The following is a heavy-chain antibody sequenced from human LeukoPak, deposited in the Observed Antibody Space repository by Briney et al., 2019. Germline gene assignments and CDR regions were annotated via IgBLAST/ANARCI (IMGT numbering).Heavy chain of an antibody. CDR2: IYYSGST. CDR3: ARVHDSDYKIYNWFDP. D-gene: IGHD4-11*01. J-gene: IGHJ5*02. CDR1: GGSISSYY. Sequence: SETLSLTCTVSGGSISSYYWSWIRQPPGKGLEWIGYIYYSGSTNYNPSLKSRVTISVDTSKNQFSLEVNSVTAADTAVYYCARVHDSDYKIYNWFDPWGQGTLVTVSS. V-gene: IGHV4-59*12.